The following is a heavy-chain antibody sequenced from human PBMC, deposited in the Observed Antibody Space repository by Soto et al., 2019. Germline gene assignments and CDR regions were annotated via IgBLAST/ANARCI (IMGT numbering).Heavy chain of an antibody. CDR3: AKVWGEDGYCTRTSCLYYFHH. J-gene: IGHJ4*02. CDR2: ISDSGST. Sequence: EVQLLESGGGLVQPGGSLRLSCEASGFTFSTSAMSWVRHAPGKGLDWVSTISDSGSTYYADSVKGRFTISRDNSKNTLYLQMNSLRAEDTAIYYGAKVWGEDGYCTRTSCLYYFHHWGQGVLVTVSS. V-gene: IGHV3-23*01. CDR1: GFTFSTSA. D-gene: IGHD2-2*03.